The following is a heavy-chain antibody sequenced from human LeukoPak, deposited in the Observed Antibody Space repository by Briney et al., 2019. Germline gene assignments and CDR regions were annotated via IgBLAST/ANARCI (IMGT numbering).Heavy chain of an antibody. CDR3: ARAGTTVTMTYDYFDY. Sequence: SETLSPTCAVSGGSTSSGGYSWSWIRQPPGKGLEWIGYIYHSGSTYYNPSLKSRVTISVDRSKTQFSLKLSSVTAADTAVYYCARAGTTVTMTYDYFDYWGQGTLVTVSS. CDR2: IYHSGST. CDR1: GGSTSSGGYS. D-gene: IGHD4-17*01. J-gene: IGHJ4*02. V-gene: IGHV4-30-2*01.